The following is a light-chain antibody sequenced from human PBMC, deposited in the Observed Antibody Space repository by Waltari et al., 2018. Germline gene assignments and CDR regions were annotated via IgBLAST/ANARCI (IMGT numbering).Light chain of an antibody. V-gene: IGKV1-5*03. Sequence: DIQMTQSPSTLSASVGDRVTITCRASQRITNWLVWYQQKPGMAPKLLIYGVSTLESGVPSRFSGSGSGAEFTLTISSLQPDDFATYYCQYYNNYELTFGGGTKVEIK. J-gene: IGKJ4*01. CDR2: GVS. CDR1: QRITNW. CDR3: QYYNNYELT.